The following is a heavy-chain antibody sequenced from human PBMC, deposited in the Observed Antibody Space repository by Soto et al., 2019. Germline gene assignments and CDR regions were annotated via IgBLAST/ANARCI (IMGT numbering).Heavy chain of an antibody. V-gene: IGHV1-8*01. CDR1: GYTFTSYD. CDR3: ARGKRGYSYRHYYYYGMDV. CDR2: MNPNSGNT. D-gene: IGHD5-18*01. J-gene: IGHJ6*02. Sequence: ASVKVSCKASGYTFTSYDINWVRQATGQGLEWMGWMNPNSGNTGYAQKFQGRVTMTRNTSISTAYMELSSLRSEDTAVYYCARGKRGYSYRHYYYYGMDVCGQGTTVTVSS.